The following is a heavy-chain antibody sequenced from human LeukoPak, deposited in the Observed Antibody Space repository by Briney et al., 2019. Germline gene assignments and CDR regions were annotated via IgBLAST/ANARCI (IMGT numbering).Heavy chain of an antibody. CDR2: IYYSGST. CDR3: ASARWDY. D-gene: IGHD5-24*01. Sequence: SETLSLTCTVSGGSISTNTYYWSWIRQPPGRGLEWIGYIYYSGSTYYNPSLKSRVSISLDTSKNHFSLKLSSVTAADTAVYYCASARWDYWGQGTLVTVSS. V-gene: IGHV4-30-4*01. CDR1: GGSISTNTYY. J-gene: IGHJ4*02.